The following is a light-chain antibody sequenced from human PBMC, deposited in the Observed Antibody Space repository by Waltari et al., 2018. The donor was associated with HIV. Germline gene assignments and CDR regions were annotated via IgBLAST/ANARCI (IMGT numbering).Light chain of an antibody. CDR3: HSYDAHTWV. CDR1: SGSITSAY. V-gene: IGLV6-57*03. CDR2: EDN. J-gene: IGLJ3*02. Sequence: NFILTHPRSVSESPGKKVTISCTRSSGSITSAYVQRCQQRPGSAPTTVIDEDNQIPAGVPDRFSGYIDTSSTSASLSISGLTSEDEADYYCHSYDAHTWVFGGGTKVTGL.